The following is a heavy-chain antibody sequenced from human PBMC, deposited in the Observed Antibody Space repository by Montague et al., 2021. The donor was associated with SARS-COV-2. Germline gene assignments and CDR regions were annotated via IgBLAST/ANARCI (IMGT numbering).Heavy chain of an antibody. J-gene: IGHJ6*02. Sequence: SETLSLTCNVSGVSISNYHWSWIRQPPGKGLEFIGYIHYNGHKNXKPSLQSRVTMSVDTSKNQVSLKLTSVTAADTAVYYCARHDNSGTYPMGVWGQGTTVTVSS. CDR1: GVSISNYH. V-gene: IGHV4-59*08. CDR3: ARHDNSGTYPMGV. CDR2: IHYNGHK. D-gene: IGHD3-10*01.